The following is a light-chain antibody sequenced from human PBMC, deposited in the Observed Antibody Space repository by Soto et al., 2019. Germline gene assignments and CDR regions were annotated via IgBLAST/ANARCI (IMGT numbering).Light chain of an antibody. CDR3: QQYGGSPRT. CDR2: DAS. CDR1: QTVLYSSNKKNY. J-gene: IGKJ5*01. Sequence: DIVMTQSPDSLAVSLGERATINCKSSQTVLYSSNKKNYLAWYQQKPGLAPRLLIYDASSRATGIPDRFSGSGSGTDFTLTIARLEPEDFAVYYCQQYGGSPRTFGQGTRLEI. V-gene: IGKV4-1*01.